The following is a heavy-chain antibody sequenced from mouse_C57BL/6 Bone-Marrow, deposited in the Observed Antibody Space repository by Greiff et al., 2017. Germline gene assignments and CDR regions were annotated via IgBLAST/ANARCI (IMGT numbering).Heavy chain of an antibody. V-gene: IGHV1-81*01. CDR3: ARGYGSSSPWFAD. D-gene: IGHD1-1*01. Sequence: QVQLQQSGAELARPGASVKLSCKASGYTFTSYGISWVKQRTGQGLEWIGEIYPRSGNTYYNEKFKGKATLTADKSSSTAYMELRSLTSEDSAVYFWARGYGSSSPWFADWGKGTLVTVSA. CDR1: GYTFTSYG. CDR2: IYPRSGNT. J-gene: IGHJ3*01.